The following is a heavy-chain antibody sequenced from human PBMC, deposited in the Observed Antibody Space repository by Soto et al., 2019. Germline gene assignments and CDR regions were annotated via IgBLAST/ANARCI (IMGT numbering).Heavy chain of an antibody. V-gene: IGHV3-9*01. J-gene: IGHJ6*02. D-gene: IGHD6-6*01. CDR3: AKGARYYYGMDV. Sequence: GGSLRLSCAASGFTFDDYAMHWVRQAPGKGLEWVSGISWNSGSIGYADSVKGRFTISRDNAKNSLYLQMNSLRAEDTALYYCAKGARYYYGMDVWGQGTTVTVSS. CDR1: GFTFDDYA. CDR2: ISWNSGSI.